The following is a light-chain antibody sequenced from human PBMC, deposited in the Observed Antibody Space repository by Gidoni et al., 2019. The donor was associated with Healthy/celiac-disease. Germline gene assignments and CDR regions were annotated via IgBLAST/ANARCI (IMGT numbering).Light chain of an antibody. CDR3: QQSYSTPHMYT. CDR1: QSISSY. CDR2: AAS. Sequence: DIQMTQSPSSLSASVGDRVTITCRARQSISSYLHWYQQKPGKAPKLLIYAASSLQSGVPSRFSGSGSGTDFTLTISSLQPEDFATYYCQQSYSTPHMYTFGQGTKLEIK. J-gene: IGKJ2*01. V-gene: IGKV1-39*01.